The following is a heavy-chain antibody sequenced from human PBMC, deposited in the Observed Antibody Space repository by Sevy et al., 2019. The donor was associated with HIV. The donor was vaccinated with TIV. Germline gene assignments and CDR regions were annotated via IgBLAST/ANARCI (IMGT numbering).Heavy chain of an antibody. CDR1: GYTFTGYY. J-gene: IGHJ4*02. V-gene: IGHV1-2*06. CDR3: ARGDFTSSGWDDY. D-gene: IGHD6-19*01. CDR2: INPNSGGT. Sequence: GSVKVSCKASGYTFTGYYMHWVRQAPGQGLDWMGRINPNSGGTNYAQKFQGRVTMTRDTSISTAYIELRRRRSDDTAVYYCARGDFTSSGWDDYWGQGTLVTVSS.